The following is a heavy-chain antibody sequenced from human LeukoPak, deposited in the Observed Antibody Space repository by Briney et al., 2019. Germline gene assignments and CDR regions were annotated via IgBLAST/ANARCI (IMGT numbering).Heavy chain of an antibody. CDR3: ARRVVRGVSFDY. CDR1: GGSISSSTYY. D-gene: IGHD3-10*01. CDR2: IYYSGST. Sequence: SETLSLTCTVSGGSISSSTYYWGWIRQPPGKGLEWIGSIYYSGSTYYNPSLKSRITISVDTSKNQFPLKLSSVTAADTAVYYCARRVVRGVSFDYWGQGTLVTVSS. V-gene: IGHV4-39*06. J-gene: IGHJ4*02.